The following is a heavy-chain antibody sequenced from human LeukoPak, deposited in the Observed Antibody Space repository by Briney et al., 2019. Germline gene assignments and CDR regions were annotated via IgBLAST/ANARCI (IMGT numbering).Heavy chain of an antibody. CDR2: IYYSGST. V-gene: IGHV4-59*01. CDR1: GDSISSYY. Sequence: PSETLSLTCTVSGDSISSYYWSWIRQPPGKGLEWIGYIYYSGSTNYNPSLKSRVTISVDTSKNQFSLKLSSVTAADTAVYYCARSYDFWSGYYSNWFDPWGQGTLVTVSS. J-gene: IGHJ5*02. D-gene: IGHD3/OR15-3a*01. CDR3: ARSYDFWSGYYSNWFDP.